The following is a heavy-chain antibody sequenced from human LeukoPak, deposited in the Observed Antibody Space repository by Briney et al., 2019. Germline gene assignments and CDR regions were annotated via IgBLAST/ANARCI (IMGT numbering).Heavy chain of an antibody. Sequence: PGGSLRLSCAASGFTFSSYSMNWVRQAPGKGLEWVSFISSSSSYIYYADSVKGRFTISRDNAKNSLYLQMNSLRAEDTAVYYCAKVRCSTSCYFDYWGQGTLVTVSS. CDR3: AKVRCSTSCYFDY. CDR1: GFTFSSYS. CDR2: ISSSSSYI. V-gene: IGHV3-21*01. D-gene: IGHD2-2*01. J-gene: IGHJ4*02.